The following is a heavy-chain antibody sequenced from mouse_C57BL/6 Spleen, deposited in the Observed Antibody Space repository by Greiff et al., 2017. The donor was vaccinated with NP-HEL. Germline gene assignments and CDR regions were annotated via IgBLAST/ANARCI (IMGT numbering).Heavy chain of an antibody. V-gene: IGHV1-82*01. J-gene: IGHJ1*03. CDR2: IYPGDGDT. CDR3: ARGRTGDFDV. CDR1: GYAFSSSW. D-gene: IGHD4-1*01. Sequence: QVQLKESGPELVKPGASVKISCKASGYAFSSSWMNWVKQRPGKGLEWIGRIYPGDGDTNYNGKFKGKATLTADKSSSTAYMQLSSLTSEDSAVYFCARGRTGDFDVWGTGTTVTVSS.